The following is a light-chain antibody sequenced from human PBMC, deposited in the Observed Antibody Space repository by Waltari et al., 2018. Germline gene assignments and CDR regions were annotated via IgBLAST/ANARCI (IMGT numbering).Light chain of an antibody. V-gene: IGKV3-20*01. CDR2: ATS. J-gene: IGKJ2*01. CDR1: QSVSRSH. CDR3: QLFGRSYT. Sequence: EPVLTQSPGTLSLSPGERVTLSCRASQSVSRSHLGWDQQKPGQAPRLLIYATSSRATGVPDRISGSGSGTDFTLTITRLEPEDFAVYYCQLFGRSYTFGQGTKLESK.